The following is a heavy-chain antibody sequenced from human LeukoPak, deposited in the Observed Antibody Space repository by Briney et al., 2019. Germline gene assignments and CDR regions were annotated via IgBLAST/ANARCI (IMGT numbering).Heavy chain of an antibody. CDR3: ARLTVVTATRSLDY. CDR1: GFTFSSYA. CDR2: ISSSSTTI. J-gene: IGHJ4*02. V-gene: IGHV3-48*02. Sequence: GGSLRLSCAASGFTFSSYAMSWVRQAPGKGLEWVSHISSSSTTIDYADSVKGRFTISRDNAKNSLYLQMNSLRDEDTAVYYCARLTVVTATRSLDYWGQGTLVTVSS. D-gene: IGHD2-21*02.